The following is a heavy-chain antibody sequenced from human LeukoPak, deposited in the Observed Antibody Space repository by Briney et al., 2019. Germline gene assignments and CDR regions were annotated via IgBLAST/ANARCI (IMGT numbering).Heavy chain of an antibody. D-gene: IGHD2-2*01. J-gene: IGHJ5*02. CDR3: ARGQVPAARGYNWFDP. V-gene: IGHV4-34*01. CDR1: GWSFNDYY. CDR2: INARGDT. Sequence: SETLSLTCAVYGWSFNDYYWNWIRQPPGKGLEWIGEINARGDTNYNPSLKSRVTISVDKSKKQFSLRLISMIAADTALYYCARGQVPAARGYNWFDPWGQGTLVTVSS.